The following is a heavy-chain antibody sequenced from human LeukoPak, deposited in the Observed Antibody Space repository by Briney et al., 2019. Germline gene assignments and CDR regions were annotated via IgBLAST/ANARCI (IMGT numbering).Heavy chain of an antibody. V-gene: IGHV3-30*18. CDR1: GFTFSSYG. CDR2: ISYDGSNK. Sequence: GGSLRLSCAASGFTFSSYGMHWVRQAPGKGLEWVAVISYDGSNKYYADSVKGRFTISRDNSKNTLYLQMNSLRAEDTAVYYCAKDRTPTYYYDSSGYFLEGMGDYWGQGTLVTVSS. CDR3: AKDRTPTYYYDSSGYFLEGMGDY. J-gene: IGHJ4*02. D-gene: IGHD3-22*01.